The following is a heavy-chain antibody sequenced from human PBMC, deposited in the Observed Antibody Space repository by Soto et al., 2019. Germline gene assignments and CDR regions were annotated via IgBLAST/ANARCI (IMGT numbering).Heavy chain of an antibody. Sequence: PGGSLRLSCAASGFTFSSYSMNWVRQAPGKGLEWVSSISSSSSYIYYADSVKGRFTISRDNAKNSLYLQMNSLRAEDTAVYYCARAVDSDDLLPYYYFDYWGQGSLVTVSS. V-gene: IGHV3-21*01. D-gene: IGHD6-19*01. CDR3: ARAVDSDDLLPYYYFDY. CDR2: ISSSSSYI. J-gene: IGHJ4*02. CDR1: GFTFSSYS.